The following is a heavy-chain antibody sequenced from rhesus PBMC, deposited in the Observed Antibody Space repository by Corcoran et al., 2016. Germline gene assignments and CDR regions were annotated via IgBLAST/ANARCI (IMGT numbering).Heavy chain of an antibody. D-gene: IGHD3-28*01. J-gene: IGHJ6*01. V-gene: IGHV4-80*01. Sequence: QVQLQESGPGLVKPSETLALTCAVSGAPMSSYWRRWIRQPPGKGLEWIGEINGNSGSTYYNPSLKSRVTISKDASKNQFSLKLSSVTAADTAVYYCARSYYYDSGYYQSIYYGLDSWGQGVVVTVSS. CDR2: INGNSGST. CDR1: GAPMSSYW. CDR3: ARSYYYDSGYYQSIYYGLDS.